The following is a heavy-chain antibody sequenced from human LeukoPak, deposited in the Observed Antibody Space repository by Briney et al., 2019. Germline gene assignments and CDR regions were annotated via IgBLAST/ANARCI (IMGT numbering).Heavy chain of an antibody. J-gene: IGHJ4*02. CDR1: GFTFSSYA. Sequence: GGSLRLSCTAIGFTFSSYAMNWVRQAPGKGLEWVSAISGTGSNTYYADSVKGRFTISRDNSKNTLYLQMNSLRADDTAVYYCAKDRAVAGTRGVDYWGQGTLVTVSS. D-gene: IGHD6-19*01. CDR3: AKDRAVAGTRGVDY. CDR2: ISGTGSNT. V-gene: IGHV3-23*01.